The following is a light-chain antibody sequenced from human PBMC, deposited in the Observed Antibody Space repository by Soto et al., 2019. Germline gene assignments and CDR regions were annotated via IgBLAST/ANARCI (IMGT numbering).Light chain of an antibody. CDR1: SSDVGYYNY. CDR3: SSYAGSYSVV. V-gene: IGLV2-8*01. J-gene: IGLJ1*01. Sequence: QSVLTQPPSASGSPGQSVTISCTGTSSDVGYYNYVSWYQQHPGKAPKLLICEVSERPSGVPDRFSASKSGNTASLTVSGLQAEDEADYYCSSYAGSYSVVLGIGTKVNVL. CDR2: EVS.